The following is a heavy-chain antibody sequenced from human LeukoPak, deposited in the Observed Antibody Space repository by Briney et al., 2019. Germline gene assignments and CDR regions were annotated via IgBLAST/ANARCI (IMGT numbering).Heavy chain of an antibody. D-gene: IGHD4-17*01. CDR2: INSDGSST. J-gene: IGHJ4*02. CDR1: GFTFSSYW. CDR3: ARVLNYGDYYFDY. Sequence: GGSLRLSCAASGFTFSSYWMHWVRQAPGKGLVWFSRINSDGSSTSYADSVKGRFTISRDNAKNTLYLQMNSLRAEDTAVYYCARVLNYGDYYFDYWGQGTLVTVSS. V-gene: IGHV3-74*01.